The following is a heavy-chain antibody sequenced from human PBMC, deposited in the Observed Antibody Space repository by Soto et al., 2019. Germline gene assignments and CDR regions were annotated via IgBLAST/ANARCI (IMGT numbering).Heavy chain of an antibody. D-gene: IGHD2-8*01. CDR2: ISGSGGST. CDR3: AKFPKGVYWYFDL. Sequence: HPGGSLRLSCAASGFTFSSYAMSWVRQAPGKGLEWVSAISGSGGSTYYADSVKGRFTISRDNSKNTLYLQMNSLRAEDTAVYYCAKFPKGVYWYFDLWGRGTLVTVSS. CDR1: GFTFSSYA. V-gene: IGHV3-23*01. J-gene: IGHJ2*01.